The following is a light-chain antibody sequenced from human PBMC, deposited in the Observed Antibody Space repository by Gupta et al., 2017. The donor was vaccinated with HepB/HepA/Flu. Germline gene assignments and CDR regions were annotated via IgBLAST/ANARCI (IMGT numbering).Light chain of an antibody. V-gene: IGKV1-39*01. CDR2: AAS. CDR3: EHRKSTPST. Sequence: IQLPQSPSSLSASVGDRVTITCRASQSISSYLNWYQQKPGKAPKLLIYAASSVQRGVPSRCRGSGSGTDVTLTISSLQPEEFSKYYCEHRKSTPSTCGQGTKVEIK. J-gene: IGKJ1*01. CDR1: QSISSY.